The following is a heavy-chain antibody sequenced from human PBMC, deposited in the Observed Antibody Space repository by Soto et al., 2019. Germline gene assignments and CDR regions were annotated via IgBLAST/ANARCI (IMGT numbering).Heavy chain of an antibody. J-gene: IGHJ6*01. D-gene: IGHD6-19*01. Sequence: PVGSLRLSCAASVFTFSSYAIHWVRHAPGKGLEWVAVISYDGSNKYYADSVKGRFTISRDNSKNTLYLQMNSLRAEDTAVYYCARGSSSGWHKDYYCMEVPGPGTTVTVSS. V-gene: IGHV3-30-3*01. CDR2: ISYDGSNK. CDR3: ARGSSSGWHKDYYCMEV. CDR1: VFTFSSYA.